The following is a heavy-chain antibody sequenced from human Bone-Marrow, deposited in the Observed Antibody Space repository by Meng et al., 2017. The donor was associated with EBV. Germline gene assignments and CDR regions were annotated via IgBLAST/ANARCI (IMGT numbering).Heavy chain of an antibody. Sequence: QITLKEYVPPLVKPTQTLTLTCTFSGFSLSTPGVGVGWIRQPPGEALEWLAVIYWYDDKRYSPSLKSRLTITKDTSKQQVVLTMTNMDPVDTATYYCAHRRDYSYFDYWGQGTLVTVSS. D-gene: IGHD2-21*01. CDR1: GFSLSTPGVG. CDR2: IYWYDDK. CDR3: AHRRDYSYFDY. J-gene: IGHJ4*02. V-gene: IGHV2-5*01.